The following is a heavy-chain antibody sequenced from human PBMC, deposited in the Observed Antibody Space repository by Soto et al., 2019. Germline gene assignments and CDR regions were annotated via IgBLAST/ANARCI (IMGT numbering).Heavy chain of an antibody. CDR1: GGSIISGDYY. Sequence: SETLSLTCTVSGGSIISGDYYWSWIRQPPGKGLEWIGYIYYSGSTYYNPSLKSRVTISVDTSKNQFSLKLSSVTAADTAVYYCARERVVVVATNGRNWFDPWGQGTLVTVSS. V-gene: IGHV4-30-4*01. CDR2: IYYSGST. J-gene: IGHJ5*02. D-gene: IGHD2-15*01. CDR3: ARERVVVVATNGRNWFDP.